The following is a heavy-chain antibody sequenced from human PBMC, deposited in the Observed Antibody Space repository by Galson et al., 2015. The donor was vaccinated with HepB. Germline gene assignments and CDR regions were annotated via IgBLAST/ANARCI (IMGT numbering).Heavy chain of an antibody. CDR2: ISGSGGST. J-gene: IGHJ4*02. CDR1: GFTFSSYA. Sequence: SLRLSCAASGFTFSSYAMSWVRQAPGKGLEWVSAISGSGGSTYYADSVKGRFTISRDNSKNTLYLQMNSLRAEDTAVYYCAKIKLGGDYFDYWGQGTLVTVSS. D-gene: IGHD3-3*01. CDR3: AKIKLGGDYFDY. V-gene: IGHV3-23*01.